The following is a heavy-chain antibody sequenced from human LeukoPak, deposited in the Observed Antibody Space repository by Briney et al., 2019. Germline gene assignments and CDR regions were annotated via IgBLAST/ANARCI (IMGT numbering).Heavy chain of an antibody. CDR2: IKQDGSAK. CDR3: ARCPYDSTGYYSVPSHLDY. Sequence: GGSLRLSCAASGFTFSTYWMTWVRQAPGKGLEWVANIKQDGSAKYYVDSLRGRSSISRDNVKNSLFLQMNSLSAEDTAVYYCARCPYDSTGYYSVPSHLDYWGQGTLVTVSS. J-gene: IGHJ4*02. D-gene: IGHD3-22*01. CDR1: GFTFSTYW. V-gene: IGHV3-7*01.